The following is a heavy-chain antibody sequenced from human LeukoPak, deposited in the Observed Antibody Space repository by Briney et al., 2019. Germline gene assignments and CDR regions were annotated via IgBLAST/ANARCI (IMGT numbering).Heavy chain of an antibody. CDR3: AKGDTTWELPHDY. D-gene: IGHD1-26*01. CDR2: ISGSGGIT. Sequence: PSGGSLRLSCAASGFTFSSYAMSWVRQAPGKGLEWVSAISGSGGITSYADSVKGRFTISRDNSKNTLYLQMNSLRAEDTAVYYCAKGDTTWELPHDYWGQGTLVIVSS. CDR1: GFTFSSYA. V-gene: IGHV3-23*01. J-gene: IGHJ4*02.